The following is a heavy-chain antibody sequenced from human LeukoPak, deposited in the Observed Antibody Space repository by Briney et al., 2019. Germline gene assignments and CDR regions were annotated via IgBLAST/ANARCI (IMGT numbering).Heavy chain of an antibody. Sequence: GGALRLSCAASGFTVSSNYMSWVRQAPGKGLEWVSVIYSGGSTYYAHSVKGRFTISRDTSKNTLYLQMNSLRAEDTAMYYCARDGRNELGAFDYWGQGTLVTVSS. D-gene: IGHD7-27*01. CDR3: ARDGRNELGAFDY. J-gene: IGHJ4*02. CDR1: GFTVSSNY. V-gene: IGHV3-53*01. CDR2: IYSGGST.